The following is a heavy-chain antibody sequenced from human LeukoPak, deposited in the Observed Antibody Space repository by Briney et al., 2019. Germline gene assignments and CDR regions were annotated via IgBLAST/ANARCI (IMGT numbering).Heavy chain of an antibody. D-gene: IGHD1-26*01. V-gene: IGHV3-7*03. J-gene: IGHJ4*02. CDR1: GFTFSSYW. Sequence: GGSLRLSCAASGFTFSSYWMSWVRQAPGKGLESVANIKQDGTEKYYVDSVKGRFTISRDNAQNSLYLQMNSLRADDTAVYYCARDWSSGYYFDHWGQGTLVTVSS. CDR2: IKQDGTEK. CDR3: ARDWSSGYYFDH.